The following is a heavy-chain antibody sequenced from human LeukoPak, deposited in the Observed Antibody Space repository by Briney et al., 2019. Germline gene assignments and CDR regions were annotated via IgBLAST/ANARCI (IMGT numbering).Heavy chain of an antibody. CDR2: IIPIFGTA. V-gene: IGHV1-69*13. CDR3: ARPSVPSPNTYYYYMDA. D-gene: IGHD1/OR15-1a*01. J-gene: IGHJ6*03. CDR1: GGTFSSYA. Sequence: GASVKVSCKASGGTFSSYAISWVRQAPGQGLEWMGRIIPIFGTANYAQKFQGRVTITADESTSTAYMELSSLRSEDTAVYYCARPSVPSPNTYYYYMDAWGKGTTVTVSS.